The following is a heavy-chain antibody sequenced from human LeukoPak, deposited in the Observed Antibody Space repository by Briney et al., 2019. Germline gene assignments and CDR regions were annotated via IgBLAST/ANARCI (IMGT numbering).Heavy chain of an antibody. J-gene: IGHJ4*02. V-gene: IGHV4-4*07. D-gene: IGHD1-26*01. Sequence: SETLSLTCTVSGGSVSSYYWSWIRQPAGKGLEWIGRIYTSGGTNYNPSLTSRVTISLDTSRNQFSLKVTSLTAADTAVYYCARAPIGSHLDYWGPGTLVTVSS. CDR1: GGSVSSYY. CDR3: ARAPIGSHLDY. CDR2: IYTSGGT.